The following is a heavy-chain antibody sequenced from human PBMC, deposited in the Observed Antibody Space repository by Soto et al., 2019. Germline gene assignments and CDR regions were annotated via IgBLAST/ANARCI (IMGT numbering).Heavy chain of an antibody. Sequence: HPGGSLRLSCAASGLSFNNYAMSWVRQAPGKGLEWVSGISGSGGSTYYADSVKGRFTISRENAKNSLYLQMNSLRAGDTAVYYCARGVVPAAISYYYYYGMDVWGQGTTVTVSS. J-gene: IGHJ6*02. CDR2: ISGSGGST. D-gene: IGHD2-2*01. CDR1: GLSFNNYA. CDR3: ARGVVPAAISYYYYYGMDV. V-gene: IGHV3-23*01.